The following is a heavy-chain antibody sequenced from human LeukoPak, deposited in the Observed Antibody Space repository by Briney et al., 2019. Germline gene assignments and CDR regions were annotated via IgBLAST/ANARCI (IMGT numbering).Heavy chain of an antibody. CDR2: ISSSDGNSK. CDR1: GFTFTCCG. D-gene: IGHD3-3*01. J-gene: IGHJ4*02. CDR3: AKWSGNRPLYYFDY. V-gene: IGHV3-30*18. Sequence: GGSLRLSCATCGFTFTCCGMHWVRQASGKGLEWVAAISSSDGNSKYYADSVKGRFTISRDNSKNTVYLQMNSLRADDTAVYYCAKWSGNRPLYYFDYWGQGTMVTVSS.